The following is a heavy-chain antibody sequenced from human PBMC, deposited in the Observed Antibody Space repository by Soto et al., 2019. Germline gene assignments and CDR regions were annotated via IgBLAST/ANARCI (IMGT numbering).Heavy chain of an antibody. J-gene: IGHJ4*02. CDR1: GGSISSYY. CDR3: ARFGYCSGGSCYGNFDY. Sequence: PSETLSLTCTVSGGSISSYYWSWIRQPPGKGLEWIGYIYYSGSTNYNPSLKSRVAISVDTSKNQFSLKLSSVTAADTAVYYCARFGYCSGGSCYGNFDYWGQGTQVTVSS. CDR2: IYYSGST. V-gene: IGHV4-59*01. D-gene: IGHD2-15*01.